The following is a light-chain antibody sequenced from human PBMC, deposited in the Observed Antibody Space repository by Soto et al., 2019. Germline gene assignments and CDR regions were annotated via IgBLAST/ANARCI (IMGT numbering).Light chain of an antibody. Sequence: DIQLTQSPSFLSASVGDRVTITCRASQSISSWLAWYQQKPGKARKLLIYKASSLESGVPSRFSGSGSGTEFTLTISSLQPDDFATYYCQQYNSYWTFGHGTKVDI. CDR2: KAS. J-gene: IGKJ1*01. V-gene: IGKV1-5*03. CDR1: QSISSW. CDR3: QQYNSYWT.